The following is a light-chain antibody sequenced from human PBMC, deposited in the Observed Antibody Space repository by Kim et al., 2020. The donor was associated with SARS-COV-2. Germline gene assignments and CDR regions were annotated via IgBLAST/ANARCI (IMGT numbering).Light chain of an antibody. CDR3: QQRYNWPRT. CDR1: QSVSGN. Sequence: EIVLTQSPATLSLSPGERATLSCRASQSVSGNLAWYQQKLGQTPSLLIYGASTRATGIPARFSGSGSGTDFALTINNLQPDDFALYFCQQRYNWPRTFGQGTKVDIK. J-gene: IGKJ1*01. V-gene: IGKV3-11*01. CDR2: GAS.